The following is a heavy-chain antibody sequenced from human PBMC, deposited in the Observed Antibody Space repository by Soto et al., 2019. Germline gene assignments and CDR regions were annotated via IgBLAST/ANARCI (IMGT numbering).Heavy chain of an antibody. V-gene: IGHV3-33*01. CDR1: GFTFSSYG. CDR2: IWYDGSNK. Sequence: TGGSLRLSCAASGFTFSSYGMHWVRQAPGKGLEWVAVIWYDGSNKYYADSVKGRFTISRDNSKNTLYLQMNSLRAEDTAVYYCARDGSYYDFWSGYNYTNYYYYGMDVWGQGTTVTVSS. CDR3: ARDGSYYDFWSGYNYTNYYYYGMDV. D-gene: IGHD3-3*01. J-gene: IGHJ6*02.